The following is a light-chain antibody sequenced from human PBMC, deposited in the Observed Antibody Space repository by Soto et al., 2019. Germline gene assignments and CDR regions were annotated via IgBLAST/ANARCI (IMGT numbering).Light chain of an antibody. V-gene: IGKV3-11*01. CDR2: DTS. Sequence: IVLTQSPATLSLYPGERATLSSRASQSVGSFLAWYQQKPGQAPRLLIYDTSIRATGIPARFSGSGSGTDFTLTISSLEPEDFAVYYCQQRNSWPPTFTFGQGTRLEI. J-gene: IGKJ5*01. CDR1: QSVGSF. CDR3: QQRNSWPPTFT.